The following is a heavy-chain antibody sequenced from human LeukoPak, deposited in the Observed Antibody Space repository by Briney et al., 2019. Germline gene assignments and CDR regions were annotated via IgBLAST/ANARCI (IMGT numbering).Heavy chain of an antibody. V-gene: IGHV4-39*07. CDR3: ARVRGTVTTDFDY. J-gene: IGHJ4*02. Sequence: SETLSLTCTVSGGSISSGNYYWSWIRQPAGKGLEWIGSIYHSGSTYYNPSLKSRVTISVDTSKNQFSLKLSSVTAADTAVYYCARVRGTVTTDFDYWGQGTLVTVSS. CDR1: GGSISSGNYY. CDR2: IYHSGST. D-gene: IGHD4-17*01.